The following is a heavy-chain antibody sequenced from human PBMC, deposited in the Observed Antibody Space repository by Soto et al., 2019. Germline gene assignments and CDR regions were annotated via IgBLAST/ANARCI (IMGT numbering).Heavy chain of an antibody. CDR2: IIPIFGTP. CDR1: GGTFSNFV. D-gene: IGHD2-2*01. V-gene: IGHV1-69*18. CDR3: ARDLGQDCTTTSCYHRGWFDH. Sequence: QVQLVQSGAEVKKPGSSVKVSCKASGGTFSNFVLSWVRQAPGQGLEWMGKIIPIFGTPNYAQQFQGRVTITADDSTNTAYMELSSLRSEDTAVSYCARDLGQDCTTTSCYHRGWFDHCGQGTLVTVSS. J-gene: IGHJ5*02.